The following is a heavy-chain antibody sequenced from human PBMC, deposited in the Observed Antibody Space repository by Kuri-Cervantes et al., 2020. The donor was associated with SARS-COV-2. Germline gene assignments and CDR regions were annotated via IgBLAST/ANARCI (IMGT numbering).Heavy chain of an antibody. D-gene: IGHD2-2*01. CDR3: ARRLEYANAFDI. Sequence: LRLSCTVPGGSISSYYWSWIRQPPGKGLEWIGYIYYSGSTNYNPSRKSRFTISVDTSKNQFSLKLSSVTAADTAVYYCARRLEYANAFDIWGQGTMDTVSS. J-gene: IGHJ3*02. V-gene: IGHV4-59*01. CDR2: IYYSGST. CDR1: GGSISSYY.